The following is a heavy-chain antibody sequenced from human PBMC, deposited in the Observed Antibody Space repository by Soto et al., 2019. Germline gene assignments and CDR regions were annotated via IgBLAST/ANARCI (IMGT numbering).Heavy chain of an antibody. J-gene: IGHJ4*02. CDR3: ARGRFYYDFWSGYPPLFDY. CDR1: GGSFSGYY. V-gene: IGHV4-34*01. D-gene: IGHD3-3*01. CDR2: INHSGST. Sequence: LSLTCAVYGGSFSGYYWSWIRQPPGKGLEWIGEINHSGSTNYNPSLKSRVTISVDTSKNQFSLKLSSVTAADTAVYYCARGRFYYDFWSGYPPLFDYWGQGTLVTVSS.